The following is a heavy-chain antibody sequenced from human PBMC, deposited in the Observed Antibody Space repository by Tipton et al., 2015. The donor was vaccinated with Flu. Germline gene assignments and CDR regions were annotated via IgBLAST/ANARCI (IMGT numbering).Heavy chain of an antibody. V-gene: IGHV3-74*01. CDR2: INTDGSTT. CDR1: GFAFSGYW. D-gene: IGHD1-26*01. Sequence: SLRLSCAASGFAFSGYWIHWVRQVPGKGLVWLSRINTDGSTTNYADSVEGRFTISRDNAKKTLYLDMNSLRAEDAAVYYCARISRLYEDSASLAFDMWGQGTVVTVSS. CDR3: ARISRLYEDSASLAFDM. J-gene: IGHJ3*02.